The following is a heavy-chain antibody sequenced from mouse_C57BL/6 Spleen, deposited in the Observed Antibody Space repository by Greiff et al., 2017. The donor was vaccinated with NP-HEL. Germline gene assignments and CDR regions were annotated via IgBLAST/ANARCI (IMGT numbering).Heavy chain of an antibody. CDR1: GFNITDYY. Sequence: EVQLQQSGAELVKPGASVKLSCTASGFNITDYYMHWVKQRTEQGLEWIGRIDPEDGETKYAPKFQGKATITADTSSNTAYLQLSSLTSEDTAVYYCARSGGSSPAWFAYWGQGTLVTVSA. CDR3: ARSGGSSPAWFAY. V-gene: IGHV14-2*01. D-gene: IGHD1-1*01. J-gene: IGHJ3*01. CDR2: IDPEDGET.